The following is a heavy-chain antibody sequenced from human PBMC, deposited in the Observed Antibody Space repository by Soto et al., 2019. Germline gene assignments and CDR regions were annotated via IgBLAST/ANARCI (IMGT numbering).Heavy chain of an antibody. CDR1: GFTFSSYA. CDR2: ISFDGSTE. CDR3: ARSRHGSGSYTHFYYGLDV. Sequence: QVQLVESGGGVVQPGRSLRLSCAASGFTFSSYAMHWVRQAPGKGLEWVAVISFDGSTEYYADSVKGRFTISRDNSKNTVYLKMKSLRSEDTAVYYWARSRHGSGSYTHFYYGLDVWGHGTTVTVSS. J-gene: IGHJ6*02. D-gene: IGHD3-10*01. V-gene: IGHV3-30-3*01.